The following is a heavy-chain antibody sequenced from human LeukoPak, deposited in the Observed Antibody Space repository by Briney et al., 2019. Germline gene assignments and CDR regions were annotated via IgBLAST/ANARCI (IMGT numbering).Heavy chain of an antibody. D-gene: IGHD3-10*01. CDR1: GGSISSYY. CDR3: ARDLGVKFDY. J-gene: IGHJ4*02. CDR2: IYYSGST. V-gene: IGHV4-39*07. Sequence: SETLSLTCTVSGGSISSYYWGWIRQPPGKGLEWIGSIYYSGSTYYNPSLKSRVTISVDTSKNQFSLKLSSVTAADTAVYYCARDLGVKFDYWGQGTLVTVSS.